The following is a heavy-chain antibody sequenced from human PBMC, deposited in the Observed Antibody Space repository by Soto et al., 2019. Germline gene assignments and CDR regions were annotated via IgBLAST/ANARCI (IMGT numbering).Heavy chain of an antibody. CDR2: ISSSSSYT. CDR3: ASGGPDGY. J-gene: IGHJ4*02. D-gene: IGHD3-3*01. V-gene: IGHV3-21*01. CDR1: GFTFSSYS. Sequence: GGSLRLSCAASGFTFSSYSMNWVRQAPGKGLEWVSSISSSSSYTYYADSVKGRFTISRDSAKNSLYLQMNSLRAEDTAVYYCASGGPDGYWGQGTLVTVSS.